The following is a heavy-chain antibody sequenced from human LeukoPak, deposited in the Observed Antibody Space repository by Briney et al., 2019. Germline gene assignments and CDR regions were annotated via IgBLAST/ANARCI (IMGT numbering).Heavy chain of an antibody. CDR2: VQYTGST. D-gene: IGHD3-3*01. Sequence: PSETLSLTCTVSGGSISTSTYYWGWIRQAPGKGLEWIASVQYTGSTTYSPSLRSRLTISVDTSKSQFSLQLSSVTTADTAVYYCARVERNWSGYYAKVYYFDYWGQGTLVTVSS. V-gene: IGHV4-39*07. CDR1: GGSISTSTYY. J-gene: IGHJ4*02. CDR3: ARVERNWSGYYAKVYYFDY.